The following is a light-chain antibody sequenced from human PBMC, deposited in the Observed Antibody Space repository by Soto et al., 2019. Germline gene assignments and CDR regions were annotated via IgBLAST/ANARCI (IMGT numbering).Light chain of an antibody. CDR2: DAS. CDR3: HQYAVSPLT. J-gene: IGKJ4*01. CDR1: QSVGRNY. Sequence: EIVSTQSPGTLSLSPGESATLSCRASQSVGRNYLAWFQHKPDQAPRLLIYDASNRATGVPDRFSGSGSGTDFTLSVTRLEPEDFAVYYCHQYAVSPLTFGGGTKVDIK. V-gene: IGKV3-20*01.